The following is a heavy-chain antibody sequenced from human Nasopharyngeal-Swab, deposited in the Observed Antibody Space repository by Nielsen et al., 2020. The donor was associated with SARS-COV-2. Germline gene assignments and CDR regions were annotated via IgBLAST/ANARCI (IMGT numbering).Heavy chain of an antibody. CDR2: ISYDGSNK. D-gene: IGHD2-21*02. CDR3: AKNKAGGGDCYSCYYGMDV. V-gene: IGHV3-30*18. CDR1: GFTLSTYG. J-gene: IGHJ6*02. Sequence: GGSLRLSCAASGFTLSTYGMYWVRQAPGKGLEWVAVISYDGSNKYYADSVKGRFTISRDNSKNTLYLQMNSLRAEDTAVYYCAKNKAGGGDCYSCYYGMDVWGQGTTVTVSS.